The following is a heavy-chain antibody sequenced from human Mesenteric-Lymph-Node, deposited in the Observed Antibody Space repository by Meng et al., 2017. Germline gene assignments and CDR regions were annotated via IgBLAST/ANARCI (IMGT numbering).Heavy chain of an antibody. CDR2: ISSSGSTI. CDR3: ARDGGPTYYYDSSGYYSNYYFDY. D-gene: IGHD3-22*01. Sequence: GESLKISCAASGFTFSDYYMSWIRQAPGKGLEWVSYISSSGSTIYYADSVKGRFTISRDNAKNSLYLQMNSLRAVDTAVYYCARDGGPTYYYDSSGYYSNYYFDYWGQGTLVTVSS. J-gene: IGHJ4*02. V-gene: IGHV3-11*04. CDR1: GFTFSDYY.